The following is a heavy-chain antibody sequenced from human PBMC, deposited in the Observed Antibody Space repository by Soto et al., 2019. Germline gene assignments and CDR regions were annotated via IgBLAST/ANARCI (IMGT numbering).Heavy chain of an antibody. D-gene: IGHD6-13*01. V-gene: IGHV1-18*01. CDR1: GYTFTSYG. J-gene: IGHJ4*02. Sequence: QVQLVQSGAEVKKPGASVKVSCKASGYTFTSYGISWVRQATGQGLEWMGWISAYNGNTNYAQKLQGRVTMTTDTSTSTAYMELRSLRSDDTAVYYCARDKAPHSSSWYEDYWGQGTLVTVSS. CDR3: ARDKAPHSSSWYEDY. CDR2: ISAYNGNT.